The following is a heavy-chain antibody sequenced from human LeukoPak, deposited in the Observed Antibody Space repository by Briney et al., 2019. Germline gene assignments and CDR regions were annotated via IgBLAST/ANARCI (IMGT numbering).Heavy chain of an antibody. CDR3: ARASGYYYGSGSYFYDY. V-gene: IGHV1-2*02. D-gene: IGHD3-10*01. CDR2: INPNSGGT. CDR1: GYTFTGYY. Sequence: ASVKVSCKASGYTFTGYYMHWVRQAPGQGLEWMGWINPNSGGTNYAQKFQGRVTMTRDTSISTAYMELSRLRSDDTAVYYCARASGYYYGSGSYFYDYWGQGTLVTVSS. J-gene: IGHJ4*02.